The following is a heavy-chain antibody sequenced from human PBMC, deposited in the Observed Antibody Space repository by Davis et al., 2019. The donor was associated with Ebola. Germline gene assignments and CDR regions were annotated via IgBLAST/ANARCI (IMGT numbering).Heavy chain of an antibody. J-gene: IGHJ3*02. CDR1: GGTFSSYA. D-gene: IGHD4-23*01. CDR2: IIPIFGTA. Sequence: SVKVSCKASGGTFSSYAISWVRQAPGQGLEWMGGIIPIFGTANYAQKFQGRVTITADESTSTAYMELSSLRSEDTAVYYCARDSDDGGPGNAFDIWGQGTMVTVSS. V-gene: IGHV1-69*13. CDR3: ARDSDDGGPGNAFDI.